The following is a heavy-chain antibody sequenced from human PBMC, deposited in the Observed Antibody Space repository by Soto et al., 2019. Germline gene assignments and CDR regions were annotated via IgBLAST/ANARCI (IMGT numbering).Heavy chain of an antibody. CDR3: AKEGWFGELLSQPGALGARGNYYYYYYMDV. D-gene: IGHD3-10*01. CDR1: GFTFDDYA. V-gene: IGHV3-9*01. Sequence: EVQLVESGGGLVQPGRSLRLSCAASGFTFDDYAMHWVRQAPGKGLEWVSGISWNSGSIGYADSVKGRFTISRDNAKNALYLQMNSLRAEDTALYYCAKEGWFGELLSQPGALGARGNYYYYYYMDVWGKGTTVTVSS. J-gene: IGHJ6*03. CDR2: ISWNSGSI.